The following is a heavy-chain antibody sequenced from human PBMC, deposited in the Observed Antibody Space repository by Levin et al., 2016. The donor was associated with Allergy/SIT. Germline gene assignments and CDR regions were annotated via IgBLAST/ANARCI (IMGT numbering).Heavy chain of an antibody. CDR2: ITHSDNI. D-gene: IGHD5-12*01. CDR3: ARGRGYSASRGGSYRGLDV. CDR1: GFTFSSFE. Sequence: GGSLRLSCAASGFTFSSFEMNWVRQAPGKGLEWISYITHSDNIDYADSVKGRFIISRDNAKNSLYLQMNSLRVEDTAIYYCARGRGYSASRGGSYRGLDVWGQGTTVTVSS. J-gene: IGHJ6*02. V-gene: IGHV3-48*03.